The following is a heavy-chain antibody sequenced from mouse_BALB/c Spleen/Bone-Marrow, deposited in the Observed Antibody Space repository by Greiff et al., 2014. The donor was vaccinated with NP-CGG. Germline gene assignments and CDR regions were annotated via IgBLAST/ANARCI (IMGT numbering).Heavy chain of an antibody. J-gene: IGHJ2*01. V-gene: IGHV5-6*01. CDR1: GFTFSSYG. Sequence: EVQRVESGGDLVKPGGSLKLSCAASGFTFSSYGMSWVRQTPDKRLEWVATISSGGSYTYYPDSVKGRFTISRDNAKNTLYLQMSSLKPEDTAMYYCARPTTVVATGGSFDYWGQGTTLTVSS. D-gene: IGHD1-1*01. CDR3: ARPTTVVATGGSFDY. CDR2: ISSGGSYT.